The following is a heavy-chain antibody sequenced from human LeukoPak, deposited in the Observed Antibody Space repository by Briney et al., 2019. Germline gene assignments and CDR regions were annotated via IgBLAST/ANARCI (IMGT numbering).Heavy chain of an antibody. CDR3: ARFGYSTSLDFYLDV. Sequence: GESLKISCQASGFTFTNYWIAWVRQMPGKGLEWMGIVHAGDSDARYSPSFQDQVTMSADKSISTAYPQWNSLRASDSAMYFCARFGYSTSLDFYLDVWGRGTLVAVSS. V-gene: IGHV5-51*01. J-gene: IGHJ2*01. CDR2: VHAGDSDA. CDR1: GFTFTNYW. D-gene: IGHD6-13*01.